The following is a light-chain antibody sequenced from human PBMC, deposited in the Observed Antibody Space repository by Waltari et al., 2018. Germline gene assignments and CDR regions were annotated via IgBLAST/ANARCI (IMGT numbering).Light chain of an antibody. CDR1: SSINGAGYG. J-gene: IGLJ3*02. CDR2: RDD. V-gene: IGLV1-40*01. CDR3: QSYDRDLNAVL. Sequence: QSVLTQPPSVSGAPGQSVTICFTASSSINGAGYGDHWYQQIPGSAPKVLIYRDDNRPSGVPGRFSGSKSGTSASLSVTGLHSEDEADYFCQSYDRDLNAVLFGGGTKLTVL.